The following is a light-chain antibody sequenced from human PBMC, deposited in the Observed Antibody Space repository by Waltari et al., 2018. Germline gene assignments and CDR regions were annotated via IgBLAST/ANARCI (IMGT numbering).Light chain of an antibody. CDR2: WAS. CDR1: QSVLYSSNNKNY. V-gene: IGKV4-1*01. Sequence: DIVMTQSPDSLAVSLGERATIHCKSSQSVLYSSNNKNYLAWYQQKPGQPPKRLSFWASTRESGVPDRFSGSGSGTDFTLTISSLQAEDVAVYYCQQYYSTPPTFGQGTKVEIK. J-gene: IGKJ1*01. CDR3: QQYYSTPPT.